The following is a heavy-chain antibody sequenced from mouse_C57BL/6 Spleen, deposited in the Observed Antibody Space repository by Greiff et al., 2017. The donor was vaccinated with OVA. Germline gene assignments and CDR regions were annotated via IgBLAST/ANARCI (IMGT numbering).Heavy chain of an antibody. CDR1: GFTFTSYW. CDR3: ARRNDYLDY. D-gene: IGHD2-3*01. V-gene: IGHV1-69*01. J-gene: IGHJ2*01. Sequence: VQLQQPGAELVMPGASVKLSCKASGFTFTSYWMHWVKQTPGQGLEWIGEIDTSDSYTNYNQKVKGKSTLTVDKSYSTAYMQLSSLKSEDAAVYYCARRNDYLDYWGQGTTLTVSS. CDR2: IDTSDSYT.